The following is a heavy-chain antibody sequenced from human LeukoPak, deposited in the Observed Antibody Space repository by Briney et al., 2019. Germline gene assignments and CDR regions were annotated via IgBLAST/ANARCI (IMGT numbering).Heavy chain of an antibody. D-gene: IGHD3-16*02. J-gene: IGHJ5*02. Sequence: PSETLSLTCAVYGGSFSGYYLSWIRQPPGKGLEWIGEINHSGSTNYNPSLKSRVTISVDTSKNQFSLKLSSVTAADTDVYYCARVLYYDYVWGSYRSPRNWFDPWGQGTLVTVSS. CDR1: GGSFSGYY. CDR2: INHSGST. V-gene: IGHV4-34*01. CDR3: ARVLYYDYVWGSYRSPRNWFDP.